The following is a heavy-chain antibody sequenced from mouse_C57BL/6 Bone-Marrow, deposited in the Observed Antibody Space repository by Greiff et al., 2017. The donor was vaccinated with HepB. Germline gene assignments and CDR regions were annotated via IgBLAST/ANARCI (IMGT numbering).Heavy chain of an antibody. CDR3: ARKGAYFYYFDD. J-gene: IGHJ2*01. Sequence: EVQLVESGGGLVQPGGSLSLSCAASGFTFTDYYMSWVRQPPGKALEWLGFIRNKANGYTTEYSASVKGRFPISRDNSQSILYLQMNALRAEDSATYYCARKGAYFYYFDDWGQGTTLTVSS. CDR2: IRNKANGYTT. D-gene: IGHD1-1*01. V-gene: IGHV7-3*01. CDR1: GFTFTDYY.